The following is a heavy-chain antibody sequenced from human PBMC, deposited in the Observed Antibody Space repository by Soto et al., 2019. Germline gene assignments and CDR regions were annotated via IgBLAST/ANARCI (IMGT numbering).Heavy chain of an antibody. CDR2: INHSGST. V-gene: IGHV4-34*01. CDR1: GGSFSGYY. Sequence: SETLSLTCAVYGGSFSGYYWSWIRQPPGKGLEWIGEINHSGSTNYNPSLKSRVTISVDTSKNQFSLKLSSVTAADTAVYYCARDLSAKYYFDYWGQGTLVTVSS. D-gene: IGHD3-16*02. CDR3: ARDLSAKYYFDY. J-gene: IGHJ4*02.